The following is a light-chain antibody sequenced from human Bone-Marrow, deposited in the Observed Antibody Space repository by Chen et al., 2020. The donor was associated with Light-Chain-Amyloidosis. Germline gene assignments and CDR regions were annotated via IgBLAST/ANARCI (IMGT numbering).Light chain of an antibody. CDR2: DDS. V-gene: IGLV3-21*02. CDR1: NIGSTS. CDR3: QVWDRSSDRPV. J-gene: IGLJ3*02. Sequence: SYVLTQPSSVSGAPGQTATIACGGNNIGSTSVHWYQQTPGQAPLLVVYDDSDRPSGIPERLSGSNSGNTATLTISRVEAGDEADYYCQVWDRSSDRPVFGGVTKLTVL.